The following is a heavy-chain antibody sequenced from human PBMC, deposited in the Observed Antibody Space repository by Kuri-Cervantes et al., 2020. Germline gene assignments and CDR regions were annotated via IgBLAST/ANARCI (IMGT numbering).Heavy chain of an antibody. CDR2: IIPIFGTA. D-gene: IGHD2-2*01. CDR1: GYTFTSYG. Sequence: SVKVSCKASGYTFTSYGISWVRQAPGQGLEWMGGIIPIFGTANYAQKFQDRVTITTDESTSTAYMELSSLRSEDTAVYYCARVIWASDGGYCTSTSCYGWFDPWGQGTLVTVSS. V-gene: IGHV1-69*05. J-gene: IGHJ5*02. CDR3: ARVIWASDGGYCTSTSCYGWFDP.